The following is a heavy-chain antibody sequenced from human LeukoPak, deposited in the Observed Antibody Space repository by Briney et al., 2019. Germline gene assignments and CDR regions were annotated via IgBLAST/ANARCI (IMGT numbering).Heavy chain of an antibody. J-gene: IGHJ4*01. CDR2: TDWNDAK. CDR1: GFSLSTTGVC. Sequence: SGPALVKPTQTLTLTCTFSGFSLSTTGVCVSWIRQPPGKALERLARTDWNDAKYYNRSLTTSRTLSKDTSKDQVVLTLTHVDPWDTAAYYCARSPNWRRGDYGDYFECWGHGTLVTVSS. V-gene: IGHV2-70*11. CDR3: ARSPNWRRGDYGDYFEC. D-gene: IGHD4-17*01.